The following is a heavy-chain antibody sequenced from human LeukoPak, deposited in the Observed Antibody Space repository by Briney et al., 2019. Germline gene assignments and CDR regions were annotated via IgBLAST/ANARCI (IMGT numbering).Heavy chain of an antibody. CDR3: AGDYRDAFDI. Sequence: SETLSLTCTVSGVSISSYYWSWLRQPPGEGLEWIGYILYTGSTKYNPSLMSRVTISLDTSKNPSSLKLSSVTAADTAVYYCAGDYRDAFDIWGQGTMVTVSS. V-gene: IGHV4-59*12. CDR1: GVSISSYY. CDR2: ILYTGST. J-gene: IGHJ3*02.